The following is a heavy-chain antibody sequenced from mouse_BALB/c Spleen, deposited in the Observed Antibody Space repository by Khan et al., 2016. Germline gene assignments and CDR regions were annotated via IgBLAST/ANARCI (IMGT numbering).Heavy chain of an antibody. D-gene: IGHD1-1*01. CDR1: GYTFTNYG. J-gene: IGHJ2*01. Sequence: QLQLVQSGPELKKPGETVKISCKASGYTFTNYGMNWVKQAPGKGLKWMGWINTYTGEPTYADDFKGRFAFSLETSASTAYLQINNLKNEDMATYFCAMRTTVGYFDYWCQGTTLTVSS. CDR3: AMRTTVGYFDY. CDR2: INTYTGEP. V-gene: IGHV9-1*02.